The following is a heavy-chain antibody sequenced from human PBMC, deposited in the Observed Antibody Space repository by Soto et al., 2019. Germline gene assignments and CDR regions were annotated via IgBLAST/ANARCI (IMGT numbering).Heavy chain of an antibody. CDR3: ARYLQAGADYANWFAP. D-gene: IGHD4-17*01. CDR2: IAYDGSNK. J-gene: IGHJ5*02. V-gene: IGHV3-30*04. Sequence: QVQLVESGGGVVQPGRSLRLSCAASGFSISRSAMHWVRQAPGKGPEWVAVIAYDGSNKWYADSAKGRFTISRDNSKNTLYLHMSSLRGEETAVYYCARYLQAGADYANWFAPWCQGTMVTVSS. CDR1: GFSISRSA.